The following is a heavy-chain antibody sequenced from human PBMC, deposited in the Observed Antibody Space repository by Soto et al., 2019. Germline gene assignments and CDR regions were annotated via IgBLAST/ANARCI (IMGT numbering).Heavy chain of an antibody. Sequence: VASVKFSCKSSGYSFTGYYIHWVRQAPGQGLEWMGWINPDSGATNYAQNFQGRVTLTSDTSISTASMDLTSLTSDDTAVYYCARGEYGTGGYPFPYFDYWGQGNLVTVS. CDR2: INPDSGAT. CDR1: GYSFTGYY. D-gene: IGHD2-8*02. J-gene: IGHJ4*02. V-gene: IGHV1-2*02. CDR3: ARGEYGTGGYPFPYFDY.